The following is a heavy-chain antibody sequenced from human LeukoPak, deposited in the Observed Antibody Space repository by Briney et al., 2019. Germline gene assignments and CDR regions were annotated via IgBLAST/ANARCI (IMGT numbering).Heavy chain of an antibody. CDR2: ISGRGGST. D-gene: IGHD2-15*01. Sequence: GGSLRLSCAASGFTFSSYAMSWVRQAPGKGLEWVSAISGRGGSTYYADSVKGRFTISRDNSKNTLYLQMNSLRAEDTAVYYCAKDLRYCSGGSCYSRVTYYYMDVWGKGTTVTVSS. V-gene: IGHV3-23*01. CDR1: GFTFSSYA. CDR3: AKDLRYCSGGSCYSRVTYYYMDV. J-gene: IGHJ6*03.